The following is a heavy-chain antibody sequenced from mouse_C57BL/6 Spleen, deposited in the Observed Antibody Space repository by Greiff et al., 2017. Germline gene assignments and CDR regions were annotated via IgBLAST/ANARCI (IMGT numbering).Heavy chain of an antibody. Sequence: QVTLKVSGPGILQSSQTLSLTCSFSGFSLSTSGMGVSWIRQPSGKGLEWLAHIYWDDDKRYNPSLKSRLTISKATSRHQVFLKITSVDTADTATYYCARSHGYAYYFDYWGQGNTRTVSS. CDR3: ARSHGYAYYFDY. CDR2: IYWDDDK. CDR1: GFSLSTSGMG. J-gene: IGHJ2*01. V-gene: IGHV8-12*01. D-gene: IGHD2-2*01.